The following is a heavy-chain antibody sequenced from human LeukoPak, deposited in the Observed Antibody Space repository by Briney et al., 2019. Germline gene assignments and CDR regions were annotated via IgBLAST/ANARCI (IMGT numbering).Heavy chain of an antibody. V-gene: IGHV4-59*10. CDR2: IYTSGST. CDR1: GGSFSGYY. J-gene: IGHJ4*02. D-gene: IGHD1-26*01. CDR3: ASSTSGSYSEYYFDY. Sequence: PSETLSLTCAVYGGSFSGYYWSWIRQPAGKGLEWIGRIYTSGSTNYNPSLKSRVTMSVDTSKNQFSLKLSSVTAADTAVYYCASSTSGSYSEYYFDYWGQGTLVTVSS.